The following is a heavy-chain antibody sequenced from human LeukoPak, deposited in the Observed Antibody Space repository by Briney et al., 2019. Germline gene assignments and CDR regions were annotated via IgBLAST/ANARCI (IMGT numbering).Heavy chain of an antibody. Sequence: GGSLRLSCAASGFTVRNNYMSRVRQAPEKGLEWVSLIYSGGSTYYADSVKGRFTISRDNSNNTVYLQMNSLRAEDTAVYYCARAPSNAHFDYWGQGTLVTVSS. CDR3: ARAPSNAHFDY. V-gene: IGHV3-66*01. CDR2: IYSGGST. CDR1: GFTVRNNY. D-gene: IGHD3-3*02. J-gene: IGHJ4*02.